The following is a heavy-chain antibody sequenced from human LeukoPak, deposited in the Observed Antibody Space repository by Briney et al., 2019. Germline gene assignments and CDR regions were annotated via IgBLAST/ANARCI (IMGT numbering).Heavy chain of an antibody. CDR3: ARDPPYGSGRDFDY. CDR1: GFTFSNYW. J-gene: IGHJ4*02. Sequence: GGSLRLSCAASGFTFSNYWMHWVRQAPGKGLVWVSRINSDGSSTNYADSVKGRFTISRDNAKNTLYLQMNSLRAEDTAVYYCARDPPYGSGRDFDYWGQGTLVTVSS. D-gene: IGHD3-10*01. V-gene: IGHV3-74*01. CDR2: INSDGSST.